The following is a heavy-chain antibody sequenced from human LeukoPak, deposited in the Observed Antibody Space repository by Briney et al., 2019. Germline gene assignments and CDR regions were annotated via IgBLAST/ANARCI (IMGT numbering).Heavy chain of an antibody. CDR2: INWNVTDT. V-gene: IGHV3-20*04. CDR3: VKDLCSDCYSFDY. J-gene: IGHJ4*02. CDR1: GGSTSDYG. Sequence: GRTLRLSCAVSGGSTSDYGISWVCQSPGQWRGCVSGINWNVTDTYYSESAKRRLTTSRDSAAKSLYPHMNSLRDDDTAFYYCVKDLCSDCYSFDYWGQGTLVTVSS. D-gene: IGHD2-21*02.